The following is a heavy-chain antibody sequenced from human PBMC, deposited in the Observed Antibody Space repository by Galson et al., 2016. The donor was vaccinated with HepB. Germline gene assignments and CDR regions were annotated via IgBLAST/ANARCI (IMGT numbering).Heavy chain of an antibody. J-gene: IGHJ4*02. CDR2: SYYSGST. Sequence: TLSLTCIVSGGSVSSSSYYWGWIRQPPGKGLEWIGSSYYSGSTYYNPSLKSRVTISVDMSKNQFYLKVSSVTAADTAVYYCARLSAPAGNYWGQGTLVTVSS. V-gene: IGHV4-39*01. CDR3: ARLSAPAGNY. CDR1: GGSVSSSSYY. D-gene: IGHD6-19*01.